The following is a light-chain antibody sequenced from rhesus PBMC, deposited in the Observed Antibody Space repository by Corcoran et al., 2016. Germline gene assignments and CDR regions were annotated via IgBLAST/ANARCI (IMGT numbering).Light chain of an antibody. CDR2: AAT. V-gene: IGKV1-25*02. Sequence: DIQMTQSPSSLSASVGDRVTITCRASQAIANYLAWYQQKPGEAPKLLINAATALQSGIPSRFSGSGSWTDFTLTISSLQSEDFATYYFQHYYNSPRTFGQGTKVEIK. CDR1: QAIANY. CDR3: QHYYNSPRT. J-gene: IGKJ1*01.